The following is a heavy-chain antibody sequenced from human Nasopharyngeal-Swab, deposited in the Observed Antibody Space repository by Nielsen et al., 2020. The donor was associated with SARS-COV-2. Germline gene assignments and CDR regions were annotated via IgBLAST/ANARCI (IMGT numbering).Heavy chain of an antibody. CDR2: IYESGST. CDR1: GGSISSWNW. V-gene: IGHV4-4*02. CDR3: ARVLAERAYYDFWSGYSDYYYGMDV. Sequence: SETLSLTCTVSGGSISSWNWWTWVRQAPGKGLEWIGEIYESGSTNYNPSLKSRVTISVDKSKNQFSLKLSSVTAADTAVYYCARVLAERAYYDFWSGYSDYYYGMDVWGQGTTVTVSS. D-gene: IGHD3-3*01. J-gene: IGHJ6*02.